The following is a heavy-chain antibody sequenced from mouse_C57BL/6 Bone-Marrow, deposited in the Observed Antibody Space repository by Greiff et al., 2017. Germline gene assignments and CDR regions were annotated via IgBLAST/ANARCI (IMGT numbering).Heavy chain of an antibody. D-gene: IGHD3-2*02. J-gene: IGHJ2*01. V-gene: IGHV14-2*01. CDR3: AFDSSGYKNYFDY. Sequence: EVKLQESGAELVKPGASVKLSCTASGFNIKDYYMHWVKQRTEQGLEWIGRIDPEDGETKYAPKFPGKATITADTSSNTAYLQLSSLTSEDTAVYYCAFDSSGYKNYFDYWGQGTTLTVSS. CDR1: GFNIKDYY. CDR2: IDPEDGET.